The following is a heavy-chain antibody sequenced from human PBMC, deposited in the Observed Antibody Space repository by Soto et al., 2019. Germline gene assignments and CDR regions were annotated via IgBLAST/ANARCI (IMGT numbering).Heavy chain of an antibody. CDR2: IWYDGSNK. CDR3: ARDQVLGSSSWYYAYYGMDV. V-gene: IGHV3-33*01. CDR1: GFTFSSYG. Sequence: GGSLRLSCAASGFTFSSYGMHWVRQAPGKGLEWVAVIWYDGSNKYYADSVKGRFTISRDNSKNTLYLQMNSLRAEDTAVYYCARDQVLGSSSWYYAYYGMDVWGQGTTVTVSS. D-gene: IGHD6-13*01. J-gene: IGHJ6*02.